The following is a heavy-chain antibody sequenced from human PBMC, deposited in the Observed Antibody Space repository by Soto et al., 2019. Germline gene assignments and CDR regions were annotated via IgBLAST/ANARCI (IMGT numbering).Heavy chain of an antibody. CDR2: ISGSGGST. CDR3: AKDLVGLGYCSGGSGYSQWGGLDY. J-gene: IGHJ4*02. Sequence: AGSMRLSCAASGFTFSSYAMSWVRQAPGKGLEWVSAISGSGGSTYYADSVKGRFTISRDNSKNTLYLQMNSLRAEDTAVYYCAKDLVGLGYCSGGSGYSQWGGLDYWGQGTLGTVSS. CDR1: GFTFSSYA. D-gene: IGHD2-15*01. V-gene: IGHV3-23*01.